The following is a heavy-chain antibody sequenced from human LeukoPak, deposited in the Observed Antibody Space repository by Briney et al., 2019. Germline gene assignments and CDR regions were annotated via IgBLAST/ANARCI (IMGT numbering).Heavy chain of an antibody. CDR3: ARGGWYEDY. V-gene: IGHV4-59*11. CDR1: GGSISGHY. J-gene: IGHJ4*02. Sequence: PSETLSLTCTVSGGSISGHYWSWIRQPPGKGLEWIGYIHYTGSSIYNASLTSRVTLSVDTSKNQFSLKLTSVTAADTAVYYCARGGWYEDYWGPGTLVTVSS. D-gene: IGHD6-19*01. CDR2: IHYTGSS.